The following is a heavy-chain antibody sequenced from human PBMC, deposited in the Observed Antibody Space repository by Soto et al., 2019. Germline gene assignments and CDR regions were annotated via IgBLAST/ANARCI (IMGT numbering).Heavy chain of an antibody. J-gene: IGHJ4*02. D-gene: IGHD2-21*02. CDR2: ITPILGTA. CDR1: GGTFSSFT. V-gene: IGHV1-69*08. CDR3: ARGPLGLLDN. Sequence: QVQLVQSGAAVKRPGSSVKVSCEASGGTFSSFTITWVRQAPGQGLEWMGRITPILGTADYAQKFQGRVTITADKSTSTAYMELNSLRSEDTAVYYCARGPLGLLDNWGQGTLVTVSS.